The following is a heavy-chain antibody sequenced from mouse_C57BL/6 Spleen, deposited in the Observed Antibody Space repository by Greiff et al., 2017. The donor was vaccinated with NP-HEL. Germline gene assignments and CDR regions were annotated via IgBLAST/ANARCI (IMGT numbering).Heavy chain of an antibody. CDR3: TELGFYAMDY. V-gene: IGHV1-15*01. Sequence: QVQLKQSGAELVRPGASVTLSCKASGYTFTDYEMHWVKQTPVHGLEWIGAIDPETGGTAYNQKFKGKAILTADKSSSTAYMVLRSLTSEDSAVYYCTELGFYAMDYWGQGTSVTVSS. D-gene: IGHD4-1*01. CDR1: GYTFTDYE. CDR2: IDPETGGT. J-gene: IGHJ4*01.